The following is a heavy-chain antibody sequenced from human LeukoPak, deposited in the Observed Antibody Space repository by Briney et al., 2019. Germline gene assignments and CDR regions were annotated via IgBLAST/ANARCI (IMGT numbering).Heavy chain of an antibody. Sequence: GRSLRLSCAASGLTFSSYGMHWVRQVPGKGLEWVAVVSSDGSNKDYADSVEGRFTISRDNFRNTLCLQMNSLRAEDTAVYYCANLRNYDILTGYYNSHYWGQGTLVTVSS. J-gene: IGHJ4*02. CDR1: GLTFSSYG. CDR3: ANLRNYDILTGYYNSHY. D-gene: IGHD3-9*01. CDR2: VSSDGSNK. V-gene: IGHV3-30*18.